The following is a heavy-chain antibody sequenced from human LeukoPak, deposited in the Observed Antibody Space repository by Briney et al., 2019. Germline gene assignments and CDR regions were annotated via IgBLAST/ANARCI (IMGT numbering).Heavy chain of an antibody. J-gene: IGHJ4*02. V-gene: IGHV3-21*01. CDR2: ISSSSSYI. CDR3: ARIPMVRGVEDY. D-gene: IGHD3-10*01. Sequence: GGSLRLSCAASGFTFSSYRMNWVRQAPGKGLEWVSSISSSSSYIYYADSVKGRFTISRDNAKNSLYLQMNSLRAEDTAVYYCARIPMVRGVEDYWGQGTLVTVSS. CDR1: GFTFSSYR.